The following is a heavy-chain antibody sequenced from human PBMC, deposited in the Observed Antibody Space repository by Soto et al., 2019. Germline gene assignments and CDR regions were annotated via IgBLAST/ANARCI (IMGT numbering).Heavy chain of an antibody. Sequence: GGSLRLSCAASGFTFSSYSMNWVRQAPGKGLEWVSYISSSSSTIYYADSVKGRFTISRDNAKNSLYLQMNSLRAEDTAVYYCASLPLQDFSDWFDPWGQGTLVTGSS. CDR2: ISSSSSTI. D-gene: IGHD3-3*01. CDR1: GFTFSSYS. J-gene: IGHJ5*02. V-gene: IGHV3-48*01. CDR3: ASLPLQDFSDWFDP.